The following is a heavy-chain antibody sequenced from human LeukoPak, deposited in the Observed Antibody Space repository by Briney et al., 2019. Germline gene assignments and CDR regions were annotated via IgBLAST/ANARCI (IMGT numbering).Heavy chain of an antibody. Sequence: PGGSLRLSCAASGFTFSSYGMHWVRQAPGKGLEWVAFIRYDGSNKYYADSVKGRFTISRDNSKNTLYLQMNSLRAEDTAVYYCARDRGIAAAGTHLFDYWGQGTLVTVSS. J-gene: IGHJ4*02. CDR3: ARDRGIAAAGTHLFDY. V-gene: IGHV3-30*02. CDR2: IRYDGSNK. CDR1: GFTFSSYG. D-gene: IGHD6-13*01.